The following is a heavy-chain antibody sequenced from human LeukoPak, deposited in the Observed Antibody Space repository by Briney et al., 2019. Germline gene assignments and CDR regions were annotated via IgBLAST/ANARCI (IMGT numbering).Heavy chain of an antibody. CDR3: ARGTPYYYYYYMDV. CDR2: INHSGST. Sequence: SETLSLTCAVYGGSFSGYYWSWIRQPPGKGLEWIGEINHSGSTNYNPSLKSRATISVDTSKNQFSLKLSSVTAADTAVYYCARGTPYYYYYYMDVWDKGTTVTVSS. J-gene: IGHJ6*03. V-gene: IGHV4-34*01. CDR1: GGSFSGYY.